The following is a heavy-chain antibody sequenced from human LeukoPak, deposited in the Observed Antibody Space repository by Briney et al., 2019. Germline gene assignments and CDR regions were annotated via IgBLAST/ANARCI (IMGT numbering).Heavy chain of an antibody. V-gene: IGHV1-2*06. J-gene: IGHJ4*02. CDR3: ARGWVAVAGPHDY. Sequence: ASVKVSCKASGYTFTGYYMHWVRQAPGQGLEWMGRINPNSGGTNYAQKFQGRVTMTRDTSISTAYMELSRLRSDDTAVYYCARGWVAVAGPHDYWGQGTLVTISS. CDR1: GYTFTGYY. CDR2: INPNSGGT. D-gene: IGHD6-19*01.